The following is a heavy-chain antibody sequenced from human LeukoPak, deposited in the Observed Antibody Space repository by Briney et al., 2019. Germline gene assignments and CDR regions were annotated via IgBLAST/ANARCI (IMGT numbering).Heavy chain of an antibody. J-gene: IGHJ4*02. D-gene: IGHD3-10*01. CDR2: INWDGQTT. CDR3: AELSGTGNYYGYLES. Sequence: GGSLRLSCAASGFNFGEVSIHWVRQVPGKGLEWISFINWDGQTTFYADSVKGRFTVSRDNSRDSLYLQMDRLGTEDTAFYYWAELSGTGNYYGYLESWGQGTLVTVSS. CDR1: GFNFGEVS. V-gene: IGHV3-43*01.